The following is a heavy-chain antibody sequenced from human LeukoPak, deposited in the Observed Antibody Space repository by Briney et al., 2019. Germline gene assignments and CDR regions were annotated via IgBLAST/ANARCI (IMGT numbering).Heavy chain of an antibody. CDR1: GFTFSTYW. V-gene: IGHV3-7*05. D-gene: IGHD2/OR15-2a*01. CDR2: INQDESEK. CDR3: ARVRVSSYYGMDI. J-gene: IGHJ6*02. Sequence: PGGSLRLSCAASGFTFSTYWMSWVRQAPGKGLEWVANINQDESEKYYVDSVKGRFTISRDNAKNSLYLQMNSLRAEDMAVYYCARVRVSSYYGMDIWGQGATVTVSS.